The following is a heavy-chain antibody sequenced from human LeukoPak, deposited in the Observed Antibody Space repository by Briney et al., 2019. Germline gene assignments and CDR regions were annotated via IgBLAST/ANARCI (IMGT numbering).Heavy chain of an antibody. V-gene: IGHV4-38-2*02. CDR3: ARAGYGDSDFDY. Sequence: SETLFLTCSVSGYSISSGYYWAWIRQPPGKGLEWIGTIYHSGNTYYTPSLKSRVTISVDTSKNQFSLNLSSVAAADTAVYYCARAGYGDSDFDYWGQGTLVTVSS. CDR2: IYHSGNT. CDR1: GYSISSGYY. D-gene: IGHD4-17*01. J-gene: IGHJ4*02.